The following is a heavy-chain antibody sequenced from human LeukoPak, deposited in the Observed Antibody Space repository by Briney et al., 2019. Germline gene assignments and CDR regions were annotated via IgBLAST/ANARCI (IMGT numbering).Heavy chain of an antibody. CDR2: ISAYNGNT. J-gene: IGHJ3*02. CDR3: ARDQSVRLLQTSSTYFKHVFAI. CDR1: GYSLTTYG. V-gene: IGHV1-18*01. D-gene: IGHD6-13*01. Sequence: ASVKVSCKASGYSLTTYGITWVRQAPGLGLEWMGWISAYNGNTNYAQKVQGRVTMTTDTSTSTAYMELRSLRFDDTAVYYCARDQSVRLLQTSSTYFKHVFAIWGQGSMVTVSS.